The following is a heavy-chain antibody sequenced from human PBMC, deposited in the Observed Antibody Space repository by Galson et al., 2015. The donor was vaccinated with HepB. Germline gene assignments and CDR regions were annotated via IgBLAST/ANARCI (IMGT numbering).Heavy chain of an antibody. CDR3: AALVVVKESNY. J-gene: IGHJ4*02. CDR1: GFTFSSYW. CDR2: INSDGSST. V-gene: IGHV3-74*01. Sequence: SLRLSCAASGFTFSSYWMHWVRQAPGKGLVWVSRINSDGSSTSYADSVKGRFTISRDNAKNTLYLQMNSLRAEDTAVYYCAALVVVKESNYWGQGTLVTVSS. D-gene: IGHD3-22*01.